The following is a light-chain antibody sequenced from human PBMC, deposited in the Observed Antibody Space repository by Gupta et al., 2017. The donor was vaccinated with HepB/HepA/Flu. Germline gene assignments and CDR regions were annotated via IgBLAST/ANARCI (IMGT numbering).Light chain of an antibody. CDR3: QAWDSSTVVV. V-gene: IGLV3-1*01. CDR2: QDS. J-gene: IGLJ2*01. Sequence: SELTQPLSVSVSPGQTASIPCSGDKLEDKYVCWYQQKPGQTPVVVIYQDSKRPSGIPGRFSGSNSGNTATLTISGTQAMDEADYYCQAWDSSTVVVFGGGTKLTVL. CDR1: KLEDKY.